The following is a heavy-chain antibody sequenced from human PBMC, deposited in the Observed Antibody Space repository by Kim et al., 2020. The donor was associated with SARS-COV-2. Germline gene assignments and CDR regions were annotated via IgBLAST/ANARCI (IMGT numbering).Heavy chain of an antibody. Sequence: GGSLRLSCAASGFTFSSYAMHWVRQAPGKGLEWVAVISYDGSNKYYVDSVKGRFTISRDNSKNTLYLQMNSLRAEDTAVYYCARGGTTIFGVVWYYYYYGMDVWGQGTTVTVSS. CDR2: ISYDGSNK. CDR3: ARGGTTIFGVVWYYYYYGMDV. D-gene: IGHD3-3*01. J-gene: IGHJ6*02. CDR1: GFTFSSYA. V-gene: IGHV3-30*04.